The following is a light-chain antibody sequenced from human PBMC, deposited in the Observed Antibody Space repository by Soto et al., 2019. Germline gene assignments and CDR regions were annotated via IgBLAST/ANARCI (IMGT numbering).Light chain of an antibody. CDR1: QTVGNNY. CDR3: QQYASSPLT. J-gene: IGKJ4*01. V-gene: IGKV3-20*01. CDR2: GAS. Sequence: EIVLTQSPGTLSLSPGERATLSCRASQTVGNNYLAWYQQKPGQTPRLLIHGASNRATGIPDRISGSGSGTDFTLFISRLDPEDCAVYYCQQYASSPLTFGGGTKVEIK.